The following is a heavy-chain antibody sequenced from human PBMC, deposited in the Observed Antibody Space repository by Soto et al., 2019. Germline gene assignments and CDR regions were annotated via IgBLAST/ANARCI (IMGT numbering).Heavy chain of an antibody. CDR1: GFTFSSYA. J-gene: IGHJ3*02. CDR2: ISGSGGST. CDR3: AKGRRASAFDI. Sequence: GGSLRLSCAASGFTFSSYAMSWVRQAPGQGLEWVSTISGSGGSTDYADSVKGRFTISRDNSKNTLYLQMNSLRAEDTAIYYCAKGRRASAFDIWGQGTMVTVSS. V-gene: IGHV3-23*01.